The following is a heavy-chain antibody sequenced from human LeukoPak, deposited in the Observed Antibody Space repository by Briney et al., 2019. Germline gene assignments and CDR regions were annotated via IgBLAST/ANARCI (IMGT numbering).Heavy chain of an antibody. Sequence: SETLSLTCAVYGGSLSGYYWSWIRQPPGKGLEWIGEINHSGSTKYNPSLKSRVTISVDTSKNQFSLNLSSVTAADSAVYYCARGIAARPSYYYYYMDVWGKGTTVTVSS. CDR1: GGSLSGYY. V-gene: IGHV4-34*01. J-gene: IGHJ6*03. D-gene: IGHD6-6*01. CDR3: ARGIAARPSYYYYYMDV. CDR2: INHSGST.